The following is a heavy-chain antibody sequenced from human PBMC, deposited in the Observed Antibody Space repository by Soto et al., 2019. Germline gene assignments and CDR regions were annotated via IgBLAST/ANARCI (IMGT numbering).Heavy chain of an antibody. CDR1: GFTFSSYG. D-gene: IGHD4-17*01. CDR3: AKLGLAVTTFT. CDR2: ISYDGSNK. V-gene: IGHV3-30*18. Sequence: GGSLRLSCAASGFTFSSYGMHWVRQAPGKGLEWVAVISYDGSNKYYADSVKGRFTISRDNSKNTLYLQMNSLRAEDTAVYYCAKLGLAVTTFTWGQGTLVTVAS. J-gene: IGHJ4*02.